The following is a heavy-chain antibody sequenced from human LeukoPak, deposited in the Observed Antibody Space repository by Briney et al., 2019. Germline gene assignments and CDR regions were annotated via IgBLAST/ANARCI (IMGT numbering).Heavy chain of an antibody. J-gene: IGHJ5*01. Sequence: PSETLSLTCTVSGGSISSYYWSWIRQPPGKGLEWIGYIYYSGSTNYNPSLKSRVTISVDASKNQFSLKLRSVTAADTAVYYCTRDRQLEWFYLWGQGTLVTVSS. CDR3: TRDRQLEWFYL. V-gene: IGHV4-59*12. CDR2: IYYSGST. D-gene: IGHD3-10*01. CDR1: GGSISSYY.